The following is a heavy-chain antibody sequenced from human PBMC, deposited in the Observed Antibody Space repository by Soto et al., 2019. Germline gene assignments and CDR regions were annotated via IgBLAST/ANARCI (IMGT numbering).Heavy chain of an antibody. J-gene: IGHJ4*02. V-gene: IGHV3-33*01. Sequence: VQVLESGGGVVQPGRSLRLSCAASGFTFSSYGMHWVRQAPGKGLEWVAVIWFDGSNKFYADSVKGRFTISRDNSKNTVSLQMNSLRDEDSAAYYCATTGPYWGQGTLVTVSS. CDR2: IWFDGSNK. CDR1: GFTFSSYG. CDR3: ATTGPY.